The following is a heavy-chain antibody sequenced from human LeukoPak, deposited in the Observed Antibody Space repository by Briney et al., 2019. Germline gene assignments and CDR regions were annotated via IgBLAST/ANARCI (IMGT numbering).Heavy chain of an antibody. CDR1: GFTFSSYA. CDR3: AKDQYYDFWSGYSSVFDY. J-gene: IGHJ4*02. D-gene: IGHD3-3*01. V-gene: IGHV3-23*01. Sequence: PGGSLRLSCAASGFTFSSYAMSWVRQAPGKGLEWVSAISGSGGSTYYADSVKGRFTISRDNSKNTLYLQMNSLRAEDTAVYYCAKDQYYDFWSGYSSVFDYWGQGTLVTVSS. CDR2: ISGSGGST.